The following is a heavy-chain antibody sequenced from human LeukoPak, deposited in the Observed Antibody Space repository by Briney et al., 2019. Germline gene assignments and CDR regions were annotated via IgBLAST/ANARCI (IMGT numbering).Heavy chain of an antibody. CDR1: GFRVSSFP. CDR3: TRLEGGIDY. V-gene: IGHV3-73*01. D-gene: IGHD3-3*01. CDR2: IRSKANNYAT. Sequence: GSLSHLCCASGFRVSSFPMHSVGQASGKGLEWVGRIRSKANNYATAYAESVIGRFTISRDDSKKTAYLQMNSLQTEDTDVYYCTRLEGGIDYWGQGTLVTVSS. J-gene: IGHJ4*02.